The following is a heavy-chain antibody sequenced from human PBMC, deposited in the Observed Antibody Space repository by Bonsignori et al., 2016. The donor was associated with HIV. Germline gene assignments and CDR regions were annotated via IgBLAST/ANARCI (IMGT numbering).Heavy chain of an antibody. J-gene: IGHJ4*02. D-gene: IGHD6-6*01. V-gene: IGHV3-48*03. CDR2: ISGSGSTI. Sequence: VRQAPGKGLEWVSYISGSGSTIYYADSVKGRFTISRDNAKNSLYLQMNSLRAEDTAVYYCARALYSSSHFDYWGQGTLVTVSS. CDR3: ARALYSSSHFDY.